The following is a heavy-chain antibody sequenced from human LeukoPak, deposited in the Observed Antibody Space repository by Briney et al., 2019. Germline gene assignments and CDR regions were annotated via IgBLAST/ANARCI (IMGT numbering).Heavy chain of an antibody. CDR2: ISSSSSYI. V-gene: IGHV3-21*01. D-gene: IGHD3-16*02. J-gene: IGHJ4*02. CDR1: GFTFSSYS. Sequence: PGGSLRLSCAASGFTFSSYSMHWVRQAPGKGLEWVSSISSSSSYIYYADSVKGRFTISRDNAKNSLYLQMNSLRAEDTAVYYCAREDRLRLGELSLFRSPTLDYWGQGTLVTVSS. CDR3: AREDRLRLGELSLFRSPTLDY.